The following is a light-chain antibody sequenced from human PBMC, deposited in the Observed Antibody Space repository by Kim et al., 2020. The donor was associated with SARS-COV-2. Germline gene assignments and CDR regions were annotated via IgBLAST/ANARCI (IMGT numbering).Light chain of an antibody. J-gene: IGKJ4*01. CDR3: QQHKNWPLT. V-gene: IGKV3-15*01. Sequence: VSPGERATLSCRATQSVSTNLAWYQQKPGQAPRLLIYGASTRATGTPARFSGSGSGTEFTLSISNLQSEDFAVYYCQQHKNWPLTFGGGTKVDIK. CDR1: QSVSTN. CDR2: GAS.